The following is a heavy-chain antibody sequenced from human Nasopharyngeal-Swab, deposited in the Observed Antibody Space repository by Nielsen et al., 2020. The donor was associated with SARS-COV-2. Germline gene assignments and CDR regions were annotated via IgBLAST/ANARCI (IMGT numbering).Heavy chain of an antibody. Sequence: VSVKVSCKASGYTFTSYGISWVRQAPGQGLEWMGWISAYNGNTNYAQKLQGRVTMTTDTSTSTAYMELRSLRSDDTAVYYCAREDAPGYCSGGSCYNDYWGQGTLVTVSS. CDR2: ISAYNGNT. CDR3: AREDAPGYCSGGSCYNDY. V-gene: IGHV1-18*01. D-gene: IGHD2-15*01. CDR1: GYTFTSYG. J-gene: IGHJ4*02.